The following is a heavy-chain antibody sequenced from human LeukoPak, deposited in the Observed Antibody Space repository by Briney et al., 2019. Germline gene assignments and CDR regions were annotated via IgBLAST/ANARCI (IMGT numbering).Heavy chain of an antibody. J-gene: IGHJ6*03. Sequence: GGSLRLSCAASEFTFSTYGMHWVRQAPGKGLEWVAFIRYDGSSKYYADSVKGRFTISRDNSKNTLYLQMNSLRAEDTAVYYCAKDFLPSQYFYYYMDVWGKGTTVTVSS. CDR3: AKDFLPSQYFYYYMDV. D-gene: IGHD2/OR15-2a*01. CDR1: EFTFSTYG. V-gene: IGHV3-30*02. CDR2: IRYDGSSK.